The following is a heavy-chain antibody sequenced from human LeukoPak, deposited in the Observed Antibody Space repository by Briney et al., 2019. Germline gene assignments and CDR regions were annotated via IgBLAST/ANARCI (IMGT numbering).Heavy chain of an antibody. CDR2: INPDGSEK. V-gene: IGHV3-7*01. Sequence: GGSLRLSCAASGFTFSAYWMTWVRQAPGKGLEWVANINPDGSEKHYVDSVKGRFTISRDNSKNTLFLQINSLRVDDTAIYYCAGPYINGPPFDRWGQGTLVTVSS. CDR1: GFTFSAYW. D-gene: IGHD2-8*01. J-gene: IGHJ4*02. CDR3: AGPYINGPPFDR.